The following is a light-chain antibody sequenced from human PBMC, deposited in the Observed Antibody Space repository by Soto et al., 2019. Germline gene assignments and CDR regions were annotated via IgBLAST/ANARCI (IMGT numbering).Light chain of an antibody. CDR2: RAS. CDR3: HQYSNWPPWT. J-gene: IGKJ1*01. V-gene: IGKV3-15*01. CDR1: QSLSDN. Sequence: EIVMTQFPATLSVSPGERATLSCRASQSLSDNLAWYQQRPGQAPRLLIYRASTRATGVPARFSASGSGTVFTLTISSLQSEDSAIYYCHQYSNWPPWTFGPGTKVEIK.